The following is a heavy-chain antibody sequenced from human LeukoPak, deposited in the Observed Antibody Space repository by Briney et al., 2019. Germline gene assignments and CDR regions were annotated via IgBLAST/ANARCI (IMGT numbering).Heavy chain of an antibody. D-gene: IGHD2-21*01. Sequence: PSETLSLTCTVSGGSISSGSYYWSWIRQPAGKGLEWIGRIYTSGSTNYNPSLKSRVTISVDTSKNQFSLELSSVTAADTAVYYCARDRRSGGVVIARSDAFDIWGQGTTVTVSS. J-gene: IGHJ3*02. CDR3: ARDRRSGGVVIARSDAFDI. CDR1: GGSISSGSYY. CDR2: IYTSGST. V-gene: IGHV4-61*02.